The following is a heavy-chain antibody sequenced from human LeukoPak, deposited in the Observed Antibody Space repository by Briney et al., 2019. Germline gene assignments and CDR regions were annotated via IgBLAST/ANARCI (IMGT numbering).Heavy chain of an antibody. D-gene: IGHD1-26*01. CDR2: ISAYNGNT. CDR1: GYTFTSYG. CDR3: ASVIGSYVAFDI. J-gene: IGHJ3*02. Sequence: ASVKVSCKASGYTFTSYGISWVRQAPGQGLEWTGWISAYNGNTNYAQKLQGRVTMTTDTSTSTAYMELRSLRSDDTAVYYCASVIGSYVAFDIWGQGTMVTVSS. V-gene: IGHV1-18*01.